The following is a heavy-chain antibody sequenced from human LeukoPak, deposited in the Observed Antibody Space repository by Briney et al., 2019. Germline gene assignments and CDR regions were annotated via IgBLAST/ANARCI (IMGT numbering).Heavy chain of an antibody. CDR3: ARDKFGGYGDNWFDP. D-gene: IGHD5-12*01. CDR2: IIPILGTA. Sequence: ASVKVSCKASGGTFSSYAISWVRQAPGQGLEWMGRIIPILGTANYAQKYQGRVTITTDESTSTAYMELSSLRSEDTAVYYCARDKFGGYGDNWFDPWGQGTLVTVSS. CDR1: GGTFSSYA. J-gene: IGHJ5*02. V-gene: IGHV1-69*11.